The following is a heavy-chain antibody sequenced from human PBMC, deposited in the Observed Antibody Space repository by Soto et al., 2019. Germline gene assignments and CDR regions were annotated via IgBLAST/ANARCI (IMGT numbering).Heavy chain of an antibody. J-gene: IGHJ4*02. CDR1: GGSISSGGDY. CDR3: ARESSWLGGSCYSDS. V-gene: IGHV4-31*03. CDR2: IYYSGRT. D-gene: IGHD2-15*01. Sequence: SETLSLTCTVSGGSISSGGDYWGWIRHHPGKGLEWIGCIYYSGRTYYNPSLKRRVTISVDTSKNQFSLKLSSGTAAETAVYYCARESSWLGGSCYSDSWGQGTMVTV.